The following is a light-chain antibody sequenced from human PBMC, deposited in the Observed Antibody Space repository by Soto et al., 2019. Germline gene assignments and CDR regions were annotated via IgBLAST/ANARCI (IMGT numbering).Light chain of an antibody. V-gene: IGKV3-11*01. CDR2: DTS. J-gene: IGKJ3*01. Sequence: EIVLTQSPATLSLSPGERATLSCRASQSVSSYLAWYQQKPGQAPRLLIYDTSKKATGIPARFSGSGSATDFPLTISSLEPEDFAVYYCQQRTNWPRSFTFGPGTKVDIK. CDR1: QSVSSY. CDR3: QQRTNWPRSFT.